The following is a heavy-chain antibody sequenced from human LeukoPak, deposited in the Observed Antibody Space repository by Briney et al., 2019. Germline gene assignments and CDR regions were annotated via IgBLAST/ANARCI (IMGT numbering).Heavy chain of an antibody. Sequence: GGSLRLSWGASGLSFSTSWMTWVRQAPGEGLGWVAHINADGNEKYYVDSVKGRFTISRDNAKRSAYLQMDSLRVEDTAVYYCARGHYGRDYWGQGTLVTVSS. J-gene: IGHJ4*02. CDR2: INADGNEK. V-gene: IGHV3-7*04. CDR3: ARGHYGRDY. D-gene: IGHD4-17*01. CDR1: GLSFSTSW.